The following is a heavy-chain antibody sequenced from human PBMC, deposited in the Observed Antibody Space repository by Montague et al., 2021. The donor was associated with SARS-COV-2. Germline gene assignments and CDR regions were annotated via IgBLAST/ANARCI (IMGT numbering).Heavy chain of an antibody. V-gene: IGHV3-23*01. Sequence: SLSLSCAASGFTFSNYAMNWVRQAPGKGLEWVSAISDNGSSTYYADSVKGRFTISRDNSKNTLYLQMNSLRAEDTAVYYCRVGKYYDSIPDYWGQGTLVTVSS. CDR2: ISDNGSST. J-gene: IGHJ4*02. CDR3: RVGKYYDSIPDY. CDR1: GFTFSNYA. D-gene: IGHD3-22*01.